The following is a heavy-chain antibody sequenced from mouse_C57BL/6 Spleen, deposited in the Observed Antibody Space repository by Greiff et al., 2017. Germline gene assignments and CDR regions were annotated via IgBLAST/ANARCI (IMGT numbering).Heavy chain of an antibody. Sequence: EVQVVESGGGLVQPGGSLSLSCAASGFTFTDYYMSWVRQPPGKALEWLGFIRNKANGYTTEYSASVKGRFTISRDNSQSILYLQMNALRAEDSATYYCARSVSYYSNYWYFDVWGTGTTVTVSS. CDR1: GFTFTDYY. J-gene: IGHJ1*03. V-gene: IGHV7-3*01. D-gene: IGHD2-5*01. CDR2: IRNKANGYTT. CDR3: ARSVSYYSNYWYFDV.